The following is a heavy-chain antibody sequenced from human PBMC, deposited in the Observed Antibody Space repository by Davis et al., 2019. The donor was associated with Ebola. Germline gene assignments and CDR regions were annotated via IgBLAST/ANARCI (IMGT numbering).Heavy chain of an antibody. V-gene: IGHV3-66*02. Sequence: GESLKISCAASGFTFSSYWMSWVRQAPGKGLEWVSVIYSGGSTYYADSVKGRFTISRDNSKNTLYLKMSSLRAEDTAVYYCVKDLLLGGYWGQGTLVTVSS. D-gene: IGHD1-26*01. CDR1: GFTFSSYW. J-gene: IGHJ4*02. CDR2: IYSGGST. CDR3: VKDLLLGGY.